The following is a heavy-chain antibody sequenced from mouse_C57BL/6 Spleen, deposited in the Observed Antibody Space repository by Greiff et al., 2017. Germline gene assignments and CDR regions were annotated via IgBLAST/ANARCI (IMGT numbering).Heavy chain of an antibody. J-gene: IGHJ2*01. V-gene: IGHV1-82*01. CDR1: GYAFSSSW. CDR3: ANYYGSSYGLGY. D-gene: IGHD1-1*01. Sequence: VKLQESGPELVKPGASVKISCKASGYAFSSSWMNWVKQRPGKGLEWIGRIYPGDGDTNYNGKFKGKATLTADKSSSTAYMQLSSLTSEDSAVYFCANYYGSSYGLGYWGQGTTLTVSS. CDR2: IYPGDGDT.